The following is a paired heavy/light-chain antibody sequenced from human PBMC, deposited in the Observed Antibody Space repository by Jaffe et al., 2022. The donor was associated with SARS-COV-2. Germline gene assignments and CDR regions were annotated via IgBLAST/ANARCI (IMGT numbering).Heavy chain of an antibody. CDR3: AKAGSGYSRNYFDY. CDR1: GFSSSSYA. Sequence: EVQLLESGGGLVQPGGSLRLSCADSGFSSSSYAMSWVRQAPGKGLEWVSGISGSGSTTSYADSVRGRFTISRDNSRNTLYLQMNSLRAEDTAIYYCAKAGSGYSRNYFDYWGQGTLVTVSS. D-gene: IGHD3-3*01. CDR2: ISGSGSTT. J-gene: IGHJ4*02. V-gene: IGHV3-23*01.
Light chain of an antibody. J-gene: IGKJ2*01. CDR1: QSVSSSY. Sequence: EIVLTQSPGTLSLSPGEGATLSCRASQSVSSSYLAWYQQKPGQSPRLLIYGASSRATGIPDRFSGSGSGTDFTLSISRLEPEDFAVYYCQQYGGSPYTFGQGTKLEIK. V-gene: IGKV3-20*01. CDR2: GAS. CDR3: QQYGGSPYT.